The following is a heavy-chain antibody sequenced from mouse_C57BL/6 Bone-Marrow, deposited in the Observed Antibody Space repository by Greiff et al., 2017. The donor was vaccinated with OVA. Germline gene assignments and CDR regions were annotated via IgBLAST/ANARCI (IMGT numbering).Heavy chain of an antibody. CDR1: GFTFSDYG. Sequence: EVQRVESGAGLVKPGGSLKLSCAASGFTFSDYGMHWVRQTPETGLEWVAYISSGSSTIYYADTVKGRFTIARDNAKNTLFLQMTSLRSEDTAMDYCASLWCVYYDMDYWGQGTSVTVSS. CDR3: ASLWCVYYDMDY. V-gene: IGHV5-17*01. D-gene: IGHD1-1*02. J-gene: IGHJ4*01. CDR2: ISSGSSTI.